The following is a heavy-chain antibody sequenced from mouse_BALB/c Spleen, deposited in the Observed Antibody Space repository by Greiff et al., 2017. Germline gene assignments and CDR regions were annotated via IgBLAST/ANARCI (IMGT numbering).Heavy chain of an antibody. D-gene: IGHD2-14*01. CDR1: GFTFSSYG. Sequence: EVKLVESGGGLVQPGGSLKLSCAASGFTFSSYGMSWVRQTPDKRLELVATINSNGGSTYYPDSVKGRFTISRDNAKNTLYLQMSSLKSEDTAMYYCAREGGAYYRYPIAYWGQGTLVTVSA. CDR3: AREGGAYYRYPIAY. J-gene: IGHJ3*01. V-gene: IGHV5-6-3*01. CDR2: INSNGGST.